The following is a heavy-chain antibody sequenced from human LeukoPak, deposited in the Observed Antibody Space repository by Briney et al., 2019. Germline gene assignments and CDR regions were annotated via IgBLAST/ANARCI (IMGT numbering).Heavy chain of an antibody. Sequence: ASVKVSCKTSGYTFTNYYVHWVRQAPGQGLEWMGYIIPDSGGADYDQRFQGRVTLTRDKSISTVYMELRSLSPDDTATYYCSTEDKYCSGGNCGKYWGQGTLVTVSS. V-gene: IGHV1-2*02. CDR1: GYTFTNYY. D-gene: IGHD2-15*01. J-gene: IGHJ4*02. CDR2: IIPDSGGA. CDR3: STEDKYCSGGNCGKY.